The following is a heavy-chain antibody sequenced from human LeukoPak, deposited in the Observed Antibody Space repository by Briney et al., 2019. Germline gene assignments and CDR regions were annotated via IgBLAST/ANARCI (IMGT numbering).Heavy chain of an antibody. J-gene: IGHJ4*02. CDR1: GFSFDDYA. V-gene: IGHV3-43*02. CDR3: AKVLPRAYYDSTGYFLPLDS. D-gene: IGHD3-22*01. Sequence: GGSLRLSCAASGFSFDDYAMQWVRQAPGKGLEWVSLISGDGGSKHYADSVKGRFTISRDNSENSLYLRMNSLRTEDAALYYCAKVLPRAYYDSTGYFLPLDSWGQGTLVTVSS. CDR2: ISGDGGSK.